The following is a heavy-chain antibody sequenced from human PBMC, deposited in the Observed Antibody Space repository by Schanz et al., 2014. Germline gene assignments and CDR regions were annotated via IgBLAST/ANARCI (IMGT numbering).Heavy chain of an antibody. V-gene: IGHV3-23*04. CDR1: GFTLSNSD. Sequence: EVQLVESGGGLVQPGGSLRLSCAASGFTLSNSDMHWVRQGTGKGLEWVSAISGSGGSTYYADSVKGRFTISRDNSKNTLYLQMNSLRAEDTAVYYCAKDSTHIDIVLVPTAIDYWGQGTLVTVSS. J-gene: IGHJ4*02. CDR3: AKDSTHIDIVLVPTAIDY. CDR2: ISGSGGST. D-gene: IGHD2-2*01.